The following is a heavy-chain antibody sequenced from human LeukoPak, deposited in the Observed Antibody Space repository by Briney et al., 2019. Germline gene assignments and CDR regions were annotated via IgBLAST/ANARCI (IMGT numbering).Heavy chain of an antibody. V-gene: IGHV3-74*01. CDR1: GLIFRNSW. Sequence: GGPLRLSCVAPGLIFRNSWMHWVRQAPGKGLVWVSRINPHWTSTTYADSVKGRFTVSRDNAKNTVYLQMNSLRAEDTAVYHCVPSLGARDYWGQGTPVTVSS. CDR3: VPSLGARDY. J-gene: IGHJ4*02. D-gene: IGHD3-16*01. CDR2: INPHWTST.